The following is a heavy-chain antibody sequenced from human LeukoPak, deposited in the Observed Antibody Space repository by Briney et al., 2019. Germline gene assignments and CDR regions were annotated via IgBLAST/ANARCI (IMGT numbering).Heavy chain of an antibody. V-gene: IGHV4-39*01. J-gene: IGHJ5*02. D-gene: IGHD5-18*01. CDR3: ARYSYGGEDWFDP. Sequence: PSETLSLTCAVSGGSISSSRYYWAWIRQPPGKGPEWIGSIYYSGTTYYSPSLKSRVTIFLDASKNQFSLKLTSLTAADTAVYYCARYSYGGEDWFDPWGQGTLVTGSS. CDR1: GGSISSSRYY. CDR2: IYYSGTT.